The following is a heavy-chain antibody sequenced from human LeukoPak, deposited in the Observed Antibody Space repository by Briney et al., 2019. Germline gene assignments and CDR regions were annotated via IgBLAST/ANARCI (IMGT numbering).Heavy chain of an antibody. V-gene: IGHV3-30*18. CDR1: GFTFSSYG. D-gene: IGHD3-22*01. Sequence: PGRSLRLSCAASGFTFSSYGMHWVRQAPGKGLEWVAVISYDGSNKYYADSVKGRFTISRDNSKNTLYLQMNSLRAEDTAVYYCAKEANYYDSSGYPGKEGVYYFYYWGQGTLVTVSS. CDR2: ISYDGSNK. J-gene: IGHJ4*02. CDR3: AKEANYYDSSGYPGKEGVYYFYY.